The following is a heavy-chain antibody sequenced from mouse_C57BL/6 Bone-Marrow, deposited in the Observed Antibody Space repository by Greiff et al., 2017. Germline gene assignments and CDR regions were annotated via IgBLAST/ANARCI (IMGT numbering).Heavy chain of an antibody. CDR1: GYAFTNYL. Sequence: QVQLKESGAELVRPGTSVKVSCKASGYAFTNYLIEWVKQRPGQGLEWIGVINPGSGGTNYNEKFKGKVTLTADKSSSTAYMQLSSLTSEDSAVYFCARPRLDYWGQGTTLTVSS. V-gene: IGHV1-54*01. CDR2: INPGSGGT. CDR3: ARPRLDY. J-gene: IGHJ2*01.